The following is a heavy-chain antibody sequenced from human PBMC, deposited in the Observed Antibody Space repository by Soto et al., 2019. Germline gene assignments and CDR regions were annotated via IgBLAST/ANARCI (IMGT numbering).Heavy chain of an antibody. CDR3: AREGGYFDSSGSGIYHYHGVDV. D-gene: IGHD3-22*01. CDR2: IYTTGST. CDR1: GGSISTYF. V-gene: IGHV4-4*07. Sequence: SATLSLTCTLFGGSISTYFWGWIRQPARGGLEWIGRIYTTGSTNYNPSLKSRVTMSLDTSRNQFSLKLSSVTAADTAVYYCAREGGYFDSSGSGIYHYHGVDVWGQGTTVT. J-gene: IGHJ6*02.